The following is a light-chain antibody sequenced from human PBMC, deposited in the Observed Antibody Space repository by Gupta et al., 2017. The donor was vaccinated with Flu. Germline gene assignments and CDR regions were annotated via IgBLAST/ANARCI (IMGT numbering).Light chain of an antibody. CDR2: AAS. J-gene: IGKJ5*01. V-gene: IGKV1-39*01. Sequence: VGDRVTITCRASQSISSYLNWYQQKPGKAPKLLIYAASSLQSGVPSRFSGSGSGTDFTLTISSLQPEDFATYYCQQSYSNPRTFGQGTRLEIK. CDR1: QSISSY. CDR3: QQSYSNPRT.